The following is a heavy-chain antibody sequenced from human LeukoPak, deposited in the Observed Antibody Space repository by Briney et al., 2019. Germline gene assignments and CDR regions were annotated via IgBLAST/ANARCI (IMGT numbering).Heavy chain of an antibody. Sequence: SQTLSLTCTVSGGSISSGSYYWSWIRQPAGKGLEWIGRIYTSGSTNYNPSLKSRVTISVDTSKNQFSLKLSSVTAADTAVYYCARELCSSSSPFDYWGQGTLVIVSS. J-gene: IGHJ4*02. V-gene: IGHV4-61*02. CDR1: GGSISSGSYY. CDR2: IYTSGST. D-gene: IGHD6-6*01. CDR3: ARELCSSSSPFDY.